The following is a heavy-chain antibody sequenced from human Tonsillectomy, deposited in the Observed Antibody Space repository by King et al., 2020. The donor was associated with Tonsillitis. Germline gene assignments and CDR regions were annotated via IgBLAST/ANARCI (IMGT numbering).Heavy chain of an antibody. Sequence: VQLVESGGGLVQPGGSLRLSCVASGFTFSSYWMRWVRQAPGKGLEWVSNRKQDGSDKYYVDAVKGRVTVTRDNPRNSLYLQMNSLRVEDTAVYYCVRASTGSYDYWGQGTLVTVSS. D-gene: IGHD3-10*01. J-gene: IGHJ4*02. V-gene: IGHV3-7*01. CDR2: RKQDGSDK. CDR1: GFTFSSYW. CDR3: VRASTGSYDY.